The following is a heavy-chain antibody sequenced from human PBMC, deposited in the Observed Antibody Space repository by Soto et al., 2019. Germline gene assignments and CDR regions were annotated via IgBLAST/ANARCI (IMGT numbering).Heavy chain of an antibody. CDR1: GFTFSSYA. Sequence: EVQLLESGGGLVQPGGSLRLSCAASGFTFSSYAMSWVRQAPGKGLEWVSRISGSGDSTYYADSVKGRFTISRDNSTNTLYRQMNSMKAEDTAVYYCAKVMPTQYAYYRHGMDVWGQGTTVTVSS. CDR3: AKVMPTQYAYYRHGMDV. D-gene: IGHD3-16*01. V-gene: IGHV3-23*01. CDR2: ISGSGDST. J-gene: IGHJ6*02.